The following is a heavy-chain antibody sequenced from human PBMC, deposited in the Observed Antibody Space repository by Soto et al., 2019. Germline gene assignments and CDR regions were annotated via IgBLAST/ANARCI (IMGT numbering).Heavy chain of an antibody. Sequence: QVQLVESGGGVVQPGRSLRLSCAASAFTFRSYAMHWVRQAPGKGLEWVALISNDGSNKYNADSVKGRFTISRDNSKNTLYLQMNSLRVEDTAVYYCVRDDSRWNELDYWGQGTLVTVSS. D-gene: IGHD1-1*01. V-gene: IGHV3-30-3*01. CDR2: ISNDGSNK. J-gene: IGHJ4*02. CDR1: AFTFRSYA. CDR3: VRDDSRWNELDY.